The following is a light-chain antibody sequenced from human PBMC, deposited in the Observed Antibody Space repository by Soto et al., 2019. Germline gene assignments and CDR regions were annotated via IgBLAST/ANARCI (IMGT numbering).Light chain of an antibody. CDR1: QSISSW. J-gene: IGKJ1*01. CDR2: DAS. Sequence: DIQMTQSPSTLSATAGDRVTITCRASQSISSWLAWYQHKPGKAPKLLIYDASNLDSGVPSRFSGSGSGAEFSLTISNLQPDDSATYYCQQYENYWTFGQGTKV. V-gene: IGKV1-5*01. CDR3: QQYENYWT.